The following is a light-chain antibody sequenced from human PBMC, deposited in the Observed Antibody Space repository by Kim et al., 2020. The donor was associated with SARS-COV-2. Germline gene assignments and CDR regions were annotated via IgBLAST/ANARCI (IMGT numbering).Light chain of an antibody. V-gene: IGLV2-14*01. J-gene: IGLJ1*01. Sequence: QSALTQPASVSGSPGQSITISCTGTSSDVGGYNYVSWYQQHPGKAPKLMIYDVSKRPSGVSNRFSGSKSGNTASLTISGLQAEDEVDYYCSSYTSSSTYVFGTGTQLTVL. CDR2: DVS. CDR1: SSDVGGYNY. CDR3: SSYTSSSTYV.